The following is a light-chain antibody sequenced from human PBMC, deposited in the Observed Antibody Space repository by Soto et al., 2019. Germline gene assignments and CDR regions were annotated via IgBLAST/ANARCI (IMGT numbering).Light chain of an antibody. J-gene: IGKJ1*01. CDR2: KAS. CDR1: QSISSW. Sequence: QITQSPSITCPSVGDSVTITCWASQSISSWLAWYQQKPGKAPNLLIHKASHLESGVPSRFSGSGSGTEFTLTISSLEPEDFAVYYCQQRSNWPPTWTFGQGPKV. CDR3: QQRSNWPPTWT. V-gene: IGKV1-5*03.